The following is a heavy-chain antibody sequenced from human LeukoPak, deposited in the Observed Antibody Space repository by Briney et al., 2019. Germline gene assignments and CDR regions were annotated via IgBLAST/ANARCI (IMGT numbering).Heavy chain of an antibody. V-gene: IGHV3-30*03. CDR3: ATNRGYYFDY. Sequence: GGSLRLSCAASGFTFSSYGMHWVRQAPGKGLEWVAVISYDGSNKYYADSVKGRFTIPRDNSKNTLYLQMNSLRAEDTAVYYCATNRGYYFDYWGQGTLVTVSS. CDR2: ISYDGSNK. J-gene: IGHJ4*02. CDR1: GFTFSSYG. D-gene: IGHD2/OR15-2a*01.